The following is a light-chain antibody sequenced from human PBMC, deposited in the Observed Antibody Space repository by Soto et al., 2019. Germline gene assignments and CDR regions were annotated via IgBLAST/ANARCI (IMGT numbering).Light chain of an antibody. CDR3: QQYYSTPIT. CDR2: WAS. CDR1: QSVLYSSNNKNY. J-gene: IGKJ5*01. V-gene: IGKV4-1*01. Sequence: DRLLTPSPDALSVSLGERATINCKSSQSVLYSSNNKNYLAWYQQKPGQPPKLLIYWASTRESGVPDRFSGSGSGTDFTLTISSLQAEDVAVYYCQQYYSTPITFGQGTRLEIK.